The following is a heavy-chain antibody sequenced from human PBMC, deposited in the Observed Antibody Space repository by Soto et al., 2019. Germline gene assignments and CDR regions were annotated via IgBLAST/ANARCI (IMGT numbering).Heavy chain of an antibody. CDR2: MFSNDEK. Sequence: QVTLKESGPVLVKPTETLTLTCTVSGFSLSNPKMGVSWIRQPPGKALEWLAHMFSNDEKSYSTSLKSRLTIFKDTSKSQVVLTMTNMDPVDTATYYCARIGAKLGMVDYWGQGTLVTVSS. V-gene: IGHV2-26*01. CDR3: ARIGAKLGMVDY. CDR1: GFSLSNPKMG. D-gene: IGHD7-27*01. J-gene: IGHJ4*02.